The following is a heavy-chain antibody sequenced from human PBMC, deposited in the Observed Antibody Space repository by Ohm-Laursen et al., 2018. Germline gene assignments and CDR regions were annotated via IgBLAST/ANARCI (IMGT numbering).Heavy chain of an antibody. V-gene: IGHV3-66*01. CDR1: GFTVSSNY. D-gene: IGHD6-6*01. CDR2: IYSGGST. J-gene: IGHJ6*02. Sequence: SLRLSCAASGFTVSSNYMSWVRQAPGKGLEWVSIIYSGGSTYYAVSVKGRFTISRDSSKNTLYLQMNSLRVEDTAVYYCARDSSRRAREGGMDVWGQGTMVTVSS. CDR3: ARDSSRRAREGGMDV.